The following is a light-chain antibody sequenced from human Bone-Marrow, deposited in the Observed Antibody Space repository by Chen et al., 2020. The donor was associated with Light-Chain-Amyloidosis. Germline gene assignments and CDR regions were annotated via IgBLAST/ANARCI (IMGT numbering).Light chain of an antibody. CDR2: RLP. CDR3: MQRVEFPYT. V-gene: IGKV2-40*01. CDR1: QTLFNGPEGSTY. J-gene: IGKJ2*01. Sequence: VLTQTPLSLPVTPGEPASISCRSSQTLFNGPEGSTYVDWYLQKPGQPPQLLIFRLPNRASGVPDRFSGTGSGTDFTLQISRVEVDDGGVYYCMQRVEFPYTFGQGTKLEIK.